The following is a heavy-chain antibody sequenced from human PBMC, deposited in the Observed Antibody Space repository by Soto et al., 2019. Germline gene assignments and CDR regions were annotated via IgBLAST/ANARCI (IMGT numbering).Heavy chain of an antibody. CDR2: INHSGST. Sequence: SETLSLTCAVYGGSFSGYYWSWIRQPPGKGLEWIGEINHSGSTNYNPSLKSRVTISVDTSKNQFSLKLSSVTAADTAVYYCARGRAAAIFDYWGQGTLVTVSS. V-gene: IGHV4-34*01. J-gene: IGHJ4*02. CDR1: GGSFSGYY. CDR3: ARGRAAAIFDY. D-gene: IGHD6-13*01.